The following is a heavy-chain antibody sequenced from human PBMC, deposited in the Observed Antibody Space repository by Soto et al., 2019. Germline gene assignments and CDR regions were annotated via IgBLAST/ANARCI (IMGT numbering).Heavy chain of an antibody. CDR1: GFTFRSYG. D-gene: IGHD6-13*01. J-gene: IGHJ5*02. CDR2: ISYDGSNK. V-gene: IGHV3-30*18. CDR3: AKDGTIAAASLDWFDP. Sequence: QVQLVESGGGVVQPGRSLRLSCAASGFTFRSYGMHWVRQAPGKGLEWVAVISYDGSNKYYADSVKGRFTISRDNSKNTLYLQMNSLRAEDTAVYYCAKDGTIAAASLDWFDPWGQGTLVTVSS.